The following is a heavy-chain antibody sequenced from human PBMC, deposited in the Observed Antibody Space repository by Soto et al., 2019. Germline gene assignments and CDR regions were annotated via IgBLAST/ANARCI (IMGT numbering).Heavy chain of an antibody. CDR2: ISGSGGST. CDR3: AKARLPTVFYTGYFDY. V-gene: IGHV3-23*01. D-gene: IGHD4-17*01. J-gene: IGHJ4*02. CDR1: GFTFSSYA. Sequence: EVQVLESGGGLVQPGGSLRLSCAASGFTFSSYAMSWVRQAPGKGLEWVSAISGSGGSTYYADSVKGRFTISRDNSKNTLYLQMNSLRAEDTAVYYCAKARLPTVFYTGYFDYWGQGTLVTVSS.